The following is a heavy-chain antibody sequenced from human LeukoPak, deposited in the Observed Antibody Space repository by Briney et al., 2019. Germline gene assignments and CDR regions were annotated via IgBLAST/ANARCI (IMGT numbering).Heavy chain of an antibody. Sequence: SETLSLTCAVYGGSFSGYYWSWIRQPPGKGLEWIGEINHSGSTNYNPSLKSRVTISVDTSKNQFSLKLSSVTAADTAVYYCARHTAMIVVAHIGWDWSDPWGQGTLVTVSS. D-gene: IGHD3-22*01. J-gene: IGHJ5*02. CDR3: ARHTAMIVVAHIGWDWSDP. CDR2: INHSGST. V-gene: IGHV4-34*01. CDR1: GGSFSGYY.